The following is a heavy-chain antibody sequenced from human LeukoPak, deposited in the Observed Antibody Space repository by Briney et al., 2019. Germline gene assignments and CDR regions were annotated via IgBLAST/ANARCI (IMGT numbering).Heavy chain of an antibody. CDR2: ISSSSATI. V-gene: IGHV3-48*01. J-gene: IGHJ3*02. CDR3: ATDREDYDSSGYYLSDAFDI. CDR1: GFTFSGYS. D-gene: IGHD3-22*01. Sequence: PGGSLRLSCAVSGFTFSGYSMKWVRQAPGKGLEWVSYISSSSATIYHADSVKGRFTFSRDNAKNSLYLQMNSLRVEDTAVYYCATDREDYDSSGYYLSDAFDIWGQGTMVTVSS.